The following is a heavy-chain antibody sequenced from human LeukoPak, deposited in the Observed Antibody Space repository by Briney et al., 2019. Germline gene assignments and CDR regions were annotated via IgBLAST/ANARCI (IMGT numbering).Heavy chain of an antibody. CDR3: ARGKGVSLNYFDY. V-gene: IGHV1-69*05. D-gene: IGHD3-10*01. CDR2: IIPIFGTA. CDR1: GGTFSRYA. Sequence: SVKVSCKASGGTFSRYAISWVRQAPGQGLEWMGGIIPIFGTANYAQKFQGRVTITTDESTSTAYMELSSLRSEDTAVYYCARGKGVSLNYFDYWGQGTLVTVSS. J-gene: IGHJ4*02.